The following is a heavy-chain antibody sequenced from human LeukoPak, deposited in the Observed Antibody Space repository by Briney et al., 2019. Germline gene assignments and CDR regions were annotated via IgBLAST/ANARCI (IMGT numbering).Heavy chain of an antibody. D-gene: IGHD6-6*01. CDR2: ISGSGEIT. Sequence: GGSLRLSCAASGFSFSSYAMSWVRQAPGMRLEWVSSISGSGEITYYADSLEGRFTISRDNSKNTLYLQMNSLRAEDTAVYYCAVYSSSSNYWGQGTLVTVSS. V-gene: IGHV3-23*01. CDR1: GFSFSSYA. CDR3: AVYSSSSNY. J-gene: IGHJ4*02.